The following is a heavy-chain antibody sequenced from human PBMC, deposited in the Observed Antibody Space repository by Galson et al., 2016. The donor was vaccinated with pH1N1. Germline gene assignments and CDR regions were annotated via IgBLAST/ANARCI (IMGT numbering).Heavy chain of an antibody. CDR1: GYTFTSDF. J-gene: IGHJ3*01. CDR3: AGARESSGYYLGSDAFDF. CDR2: LNPTGGSR. Sequence: SVKVSCKASGYTFTSDFMHWVRQDPGQGLEWMGMLNPTGGSRIYAQKFQGRVTMTRDTSTSTVYMELSSLRSEDTAVYYCAGARESSGYYLGSDAFDFWGQGTMVAVSS. D-gene: IGHD3-22*01. V-gene: IGHV1-46*01.